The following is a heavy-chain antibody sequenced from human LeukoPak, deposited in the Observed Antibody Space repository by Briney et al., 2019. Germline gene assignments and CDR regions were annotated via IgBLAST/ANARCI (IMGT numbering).Heavy chain of an antibody. CDR1: GFTFSIYW. D-gene: IGHD4-17*01. CDR3: ARVEARTTAFDY. V-gene: IGHV3-74*01. Sequence: GGSLRLSCAASGFTFSIYWIHWVRQAPGKGLVWVSRINSDGSSTSYADSVKGRFTISRDNAKNTLYLQMNSLRAEDTAVYYCARVEARTTAFDYWGQGTLVTVSS. CDR2: INSDGSST. J-gene: IGHJ4*02.